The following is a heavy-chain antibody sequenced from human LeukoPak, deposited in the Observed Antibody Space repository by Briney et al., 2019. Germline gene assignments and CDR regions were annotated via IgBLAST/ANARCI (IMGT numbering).Heavy chain of an antibody. D-gene: IGHD1-26*01. CDR1: GGSISSSSYY. J-gene: IGHJ4*02. CDR3: ARGRASGRVGCFDY. CDR2: IYYSGST. Sequence: PSETLSLTCTVSGGSISSSSYYWSWIRQPPGKGLEWIGYIYYSGSTNYNPSLKSRVTISVDTSKNQFSLKLSSVTAADTAVYYCARGRASGRVGCFDYWGQGTLVTVSS. V-gene: IGHV4-61*01.